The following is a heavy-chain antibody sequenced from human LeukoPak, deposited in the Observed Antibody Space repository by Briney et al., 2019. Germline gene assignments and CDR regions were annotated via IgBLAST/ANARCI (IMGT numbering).Heavy chain of an antibody. Sequence: SETLSLTCTVSGGSISSNKYYWGWIRQPPGKGLEWIGSIYYSGSTYYNPTLKSRVTIFVDTSKNQFSLKLSSVTAADTAVYYCATPYSGGYQGLDIWGQGTMVTVSS. CDR1: GGSISSNKYY. CDR2: IYYSGST. V-gene: IGHV4-39*01. CDR3: ATPYSGGYQGLDI. D-gene: IGHD1-26*01. J-gene: IGHJ3*02.